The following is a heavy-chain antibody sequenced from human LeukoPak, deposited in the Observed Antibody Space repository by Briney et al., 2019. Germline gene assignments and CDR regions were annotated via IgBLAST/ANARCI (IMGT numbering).Heavy chain of an antibody. CDR3: ARGRSNYYGSGIYDY. D-gene: IGHD3-10*01. V-gene: IGHV3-64*01. Sequence: TGGSLRLSCAASGFTFSSYAMHWVRQAPGKGLEYVSAISSNGGSTYYANSVKGRFTISRDNSKNTLYLQMGSLRAEDTAVYYCARGRSNYYGSGIYDYWGQGTLVTVSS. J-gene: IGHJ4*02. CDR2: ISSNGGST. CDR1: GFTFSSYA.